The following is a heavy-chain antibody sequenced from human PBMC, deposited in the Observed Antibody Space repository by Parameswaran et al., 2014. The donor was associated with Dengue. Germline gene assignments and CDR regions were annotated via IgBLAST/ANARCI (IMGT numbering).Heavy chain of an antibody. D-gene: IGHD6-19*01. Sequence: SWVRQAPGQGLEWMGWISAYNGNTNYAQKLQGRVTMTTDTSTSTAYMELRSLRSDDTAVYYCARTTSSGWYGVNDYWGQGTLVTVSS. CDR3: ARTTSSGWYGVNDY. V-gene: IGHV1-18*01. CDR2: ISAYNGNT. J-gene: IGHJ4*02.